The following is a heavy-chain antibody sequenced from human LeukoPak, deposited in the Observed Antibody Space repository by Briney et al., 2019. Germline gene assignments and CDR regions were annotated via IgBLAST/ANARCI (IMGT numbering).Heavy chain of an antibody. CDR3: AISAPNYYDSSGYYSYFQH. CDR2: ISSTSSDI. D-gene: IGHD3-22*01. CDR1: GFSFSSYS. Sequence: GGSLRLSCAASGFSFSSYSMNWVRQAPGKGLEWVSSISSTSSDIFHADSVKGRFTISRDNAKNSLYLQMTSLRAEDTAVYYCAISAPNYYDSSGYYSYFQHWGQGTLVTVSS. J-gene: IGHJ1*01. V-gene: IGHV3-21*01.